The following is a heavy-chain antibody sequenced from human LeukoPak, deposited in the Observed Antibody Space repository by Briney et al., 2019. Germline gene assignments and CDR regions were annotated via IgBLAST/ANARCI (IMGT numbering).Heavy chain of an antibody. J-gene: IGHJ4*02. CDR1: GGSISSGDYY. CDR2: IYYSGST. CDR3: ARGGSSRFPSLDY. Sequence: PSQTLSLTCTVSGGSISSGDYYWSWIRQPPGKGLEWIGYIYYSGSTYYNPSLKSRVTISVDTSKNQFSLKLSSVTAADTAVYYCARGGSSRFPSLDYWGQGTLVTVSS. V-gene: IGHV4-30-4*08. D-gene: IGHD6-13*01.